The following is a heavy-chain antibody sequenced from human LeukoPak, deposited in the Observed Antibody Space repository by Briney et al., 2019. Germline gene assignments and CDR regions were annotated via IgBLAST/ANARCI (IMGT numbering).Heavy chain of an antibody. CDR3: AKARGATYGTYYFDY. J-gene: IGHJ4*02. Sequence: PGGSLRLSCAASGFTFSSYAMNWVRQAPGKGLEWVSISGSGGDTYYAGSVKGRFTISRDNSKNTLYLQMNSLRVEDTAVYYCAKARGATYGTYYFDYWGQGTLVTVSS. CDR2: ISGSGGDT. V-gene: IGHV3-23*01. CDR1: GFTFSSYA. D-gene: IGHD4/OR15-4a*01.